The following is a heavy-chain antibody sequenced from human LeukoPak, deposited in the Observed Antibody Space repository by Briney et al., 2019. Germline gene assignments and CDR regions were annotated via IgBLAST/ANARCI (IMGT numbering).Heavy chain of an antibody. J-gene: IGHJ4*02. D-gene: IGHD5-24*01. CDR2: IKAKIHGETI. Sequence: GGSLRLSCAASGITLSDFWFSWVRQAPGKGLEWVARIKAKIHGETIDYAAPVRSRFIISRDDSRNTVYLQMNSLKFEDTAMYYCTRRSTIWGRGTRVNVSS. CDR3: TRRSTI. CDR1: GITLSDFW. V-gene: IGHV3-15*01.